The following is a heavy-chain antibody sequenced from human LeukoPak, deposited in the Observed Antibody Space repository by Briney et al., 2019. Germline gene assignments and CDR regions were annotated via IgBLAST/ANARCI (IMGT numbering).Heavy chain of an antibody. CDR2: INHSGST. D-gene: IGHD2-21*01. Sequence: SETLSLTCAVYGGSFSGYYWSWIRQPPGKGLEWIGEINHSGSTNYNPSLKSRVTISVDTSKNQFSLKLSSVTAADTAVYYCARAFPRGRPVYYFDYWGQGTLVTVSS. V-gene: IGHV4-34*01. CDR1: GGSFSGYY. CDR3: ARAFPRGRPVYYFDY. J-gene: IGHJ4*02.